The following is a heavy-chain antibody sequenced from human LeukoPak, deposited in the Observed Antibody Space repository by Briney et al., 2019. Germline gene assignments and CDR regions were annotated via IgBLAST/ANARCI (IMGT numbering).Heavy chain of an antibody. CDR2: ISHSGST. CDR3: ARGSGHCSGGSCYGDY. Sequence: SETLSLTCAVYGGSFSGYYWSWIRQPPGKGLEWIGEISHSGSTNYNPSLKSRVTISVDTSKNQFSLKLSSVTAADTAVCYCARGSGHCSGGSCYGDYWGQGTLVTVSS. CDR1: GGSFSGYY. J-gene: IGHJ4*02. D-gene: IGHD2-15*01. V-gene: IGHV4-34*01.